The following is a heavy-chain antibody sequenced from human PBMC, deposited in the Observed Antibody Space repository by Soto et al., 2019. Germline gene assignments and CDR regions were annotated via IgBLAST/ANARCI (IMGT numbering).Heavy chain of an antibody. CDR2: TYYRSKWYN. D-gene: IGHD6-13*01. V-gene: IGHV6-1*01. CDR1: GDSVSRKSGA. CDR3: AREPAAPPGRNGMDV. J-gene: IGHJ6*02. Sequence: SQTLSLTCGISGDSVSRKSGAWNWIRQPPSRGLEWLGRTYYRSKWYNDYAVSVKSRITINPDTSKNQFSLQLNSVTPEDTAVYYCAREPAAPPGRNGMDVWGQGTTVTVSS.